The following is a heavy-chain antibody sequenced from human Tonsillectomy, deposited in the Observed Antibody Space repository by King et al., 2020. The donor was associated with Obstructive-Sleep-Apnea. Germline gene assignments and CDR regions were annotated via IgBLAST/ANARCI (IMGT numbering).Heavy chain of an antibody. CDR1: GFTFSSYD. CDR2: IGTAGDT. J-gene: IGHJ6*02. D-gene: IGHD2-15*01. CDR3: ARGCGGGSCYSRGYGMDV. Sequence: EQLVQSGGGLEQPGGSLRLSCAASGFTFSSYDMHWVRQATGKGLEWVSGIGTAGDTYYPGSVKGRFTISRENAKNSLYLQMNSLRAGDTAVYYCARGCGGGSCYSRGYGMDVWGQGTTVTVSS. V-gene: IGHV3-13*01.